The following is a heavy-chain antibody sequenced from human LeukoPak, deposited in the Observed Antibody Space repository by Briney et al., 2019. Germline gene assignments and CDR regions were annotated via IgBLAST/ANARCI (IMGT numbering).Heavy chain of an antibody. D-gene: IGHD6-19*01. V-gene: IGHV1-18*01. CDR3: ARVVGGWPQPDY. CDR1: GYTCTTYG. CDR2: ISAYNGNT. J-gene: IGHJ4*02. Sequence: GASVKVSCKASGYTCTTYGISWVRRAPGQGLEGMGWISAYNGNTNYAQKLQGRVTMTTDTSTSTAYMELRSLRSDDTAVYYCARVVGGWPQPDYWGQGTLVTVSS.